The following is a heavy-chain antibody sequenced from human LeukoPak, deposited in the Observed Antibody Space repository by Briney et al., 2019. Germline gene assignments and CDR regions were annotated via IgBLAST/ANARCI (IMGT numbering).Heavy chain of an antibody. Sequence: GGSLRLSCAASGVTFYDYTMTWVRQTPEKGLEWVSPIFGSGAHTYYADSVKGGFTISRDNSENTLYLQVSPLRAEDTALYYCAKHLCSGYGCDAFDMWGQGTVVTVSS. J-gene: IGHJ3*02. CDR1: GVTFYDYT. V-gene: IGHV3-23*01. CDR3: AKHLCSGYGCDAFDM. D-gene: IGHD5-12*01. CDR2: IFGSGAHT.